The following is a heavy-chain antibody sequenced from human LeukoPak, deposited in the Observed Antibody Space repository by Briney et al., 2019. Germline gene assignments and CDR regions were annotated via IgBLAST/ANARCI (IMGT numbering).Heavy chain of an antibody. D-gene: IGHD6-25*01. Sequence: ASVKVSCKASGYTFTSYYMHWVRQAPGQGLEWMVIINPSGGSTSYAQKFQGRVTMTRDMSTSTVYMELSSLRSEDTAVYYCARVKGSPAGFDPWGQGTLVTVSS. V-gene: IGHV1-46*01. CDR2: INPSGGST. CDR3: ARVKGSPAGFDP. J-gene: IGHJ5*02. CDR1: GYTFTSYY.